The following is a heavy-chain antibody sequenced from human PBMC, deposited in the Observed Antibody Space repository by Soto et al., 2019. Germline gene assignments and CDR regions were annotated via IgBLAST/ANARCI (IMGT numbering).Heavy chain of an antibody. J-gene: IGHJ3*02. CDR1: GFTFSSYW. V-gene: IGHV3-7*05. D-gene: IGHD3-22*01. Sequence: GGSLRLSCAASGFTFSSYWMSWVRQAPGKGLEWVANIKQDGSEKYYVDSVKGRFTISRDNAKNSLYLQMNSLRAEDTAVYDCARDDTGYYYDSSGQRAAFDIWGQGTMVTVSS. CDR2: IKQDGSEK. CDR3: ARDDTGYYYDSSGQRAAFDI.